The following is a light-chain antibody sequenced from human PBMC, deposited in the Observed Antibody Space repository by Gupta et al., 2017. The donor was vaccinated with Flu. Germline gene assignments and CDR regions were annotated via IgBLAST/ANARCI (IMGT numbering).Light chain of an antibody. CDR1: SSDIGAYDY. J-gene: IGLJ2*01. CDR2: DVT. CDR3: CSFAGSYTLV. V-gene: IGLV2-11*01. Sequence: QSALTQPRPVSGSPGRSVPLSSPRSSSDIGAYDYVSWFQQHPGKAPKLIIYDVTKRSSGVPARFSGSKSANTASLTISALQAEDEADYHCCSFAGSYTLVFGGGTKLTVL.